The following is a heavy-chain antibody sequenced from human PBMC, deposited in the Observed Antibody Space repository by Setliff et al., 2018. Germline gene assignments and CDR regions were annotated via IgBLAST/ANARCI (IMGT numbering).Heavy chain of an antibody. V-gene: IGHV1-8*01. CDR2: MNPNSGNT. Sequence: ASVKVSCKASGYTFTTYDINWVRQATGQGLEWMGWMNPNSGNTGYAQKFQGRVTMTRNTSISTAYMELSSLRSEDTAVYYCAREPPDYYDSSCSYYWGQGTLVTVSS. CDR1: GYTFTTYD. D-gene: IGHD3-22*01. J-gene: IGHJ4*02. CDR3: AREPPDYYDSSCSYY.